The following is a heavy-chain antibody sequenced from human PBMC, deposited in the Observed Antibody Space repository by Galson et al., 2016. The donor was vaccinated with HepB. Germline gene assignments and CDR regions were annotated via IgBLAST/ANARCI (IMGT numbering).Heavy chain of an antibody. Sequence: SLRLSCAASGFTFSSHSMTWVRQAPGRGLEWAAVISYDGSNKHYADSVEGRLTISSDNSKSTLYLQMNSLIAEDTAVYYCARNFLPARADYYYYGMDVWGQGTTVTVSS. D-gene: IGHD6-6*01. CDR2: ISYDGSNK. CDR3: ARNFLPARADYYYYGMDV. J-gene: IGHJ6*02. V-gene: IGHV3-30-3*01. CDR1: GFTFSSHS.